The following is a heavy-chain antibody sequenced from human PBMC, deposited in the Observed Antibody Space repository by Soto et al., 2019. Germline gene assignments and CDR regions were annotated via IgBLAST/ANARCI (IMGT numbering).Heavy chain of an antibody. Sequence: GGSLRLSCAASGFTFSSYSMNWVRQAPGKGLEWVSYIGSSSGTIYYADSVKGRFTISRDNAKNSLYLQMNSLRAEDTAVYYCAKKGDFAYWGQGTLVTV. J-gene: IGHJ4*02. V-gene: IGHV3-48*01. CDR2: IGSSSGTI. CDR1: GFTFSSYS. CDR3: AKKGDFAY.